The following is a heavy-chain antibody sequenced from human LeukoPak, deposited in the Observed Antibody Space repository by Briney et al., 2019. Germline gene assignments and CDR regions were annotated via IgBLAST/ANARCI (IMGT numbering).Heavy chain of an antibody. CDR3: AKTYYYYYMDV. CDR1: GGSSSSYY. V-gene: IGHV4-4*07. J-gene: IGHJ6*03. CDR2: IYTSGST. Sequence: SETLSLTCTVSGGSSSSYYWSWIRQPAGKGLEWIGRIYTSGSTNYNPSLKSRVTMPVDTSKNQFSLKLSSVTAADTAVYYCAKTYYYYYMDVWGKGTTVTVSS.